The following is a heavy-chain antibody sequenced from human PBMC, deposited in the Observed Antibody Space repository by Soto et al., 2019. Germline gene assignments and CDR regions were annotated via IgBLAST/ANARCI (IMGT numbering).Heavy chain of an antibody. Sequence: SVKVSCKASGGTFSSYAISWVRQAPGQGLEWMGGIIPIFGTANYAQKFQGRVTITADESTSTAYMELSSLRSEDTAVYYCARDLGLLWFGELTRDYYYGMDVWGQGTTVTVSS. D-gene: IGHD3-10*01. J-gene: IGHJ6*02. CDR1: GGTFSSYA. CDR3: ARDLGLLWFGELTRDYYYGMDV. V-gene: IGHV1-69*13. CDR2: IIPIFGTA.